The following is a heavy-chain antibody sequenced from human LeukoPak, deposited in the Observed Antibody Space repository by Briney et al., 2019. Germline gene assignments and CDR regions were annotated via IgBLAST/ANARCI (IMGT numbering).Heavy chain of an antibody. V-gene: IGHV4-59*01. J-gene: IGHJ4*02. CDR1: GGSISSYY. CDR3: ARDVGTTPGYFDY. Sequence: PSETLSLTCTVSGGSISSYYWNWIRQPPGKGLEWIAYIYYSGNTNYNPSLKSRVTISVDTSKNQFSLKLSSVTAADTAVYYCARDVGTTPGYFDYWGQGTLVTVSS. D-gene: IGHD1-26*01. CDR2: IYYSGNT.